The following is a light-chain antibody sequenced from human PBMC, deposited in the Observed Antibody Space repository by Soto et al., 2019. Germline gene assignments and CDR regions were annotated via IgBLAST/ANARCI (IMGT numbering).Light chain of an antibody. CDR1: RSDVGAYNY. Sequence: QSALAQPASVSGSPGQSIAISCTGTRSDVGAYNYVSWYQQHPGKAPKLMISEVTNRPSGVSDRFSGSKSGNTASLTISGLQAADEADYYCSLYTSENAYVFGTGTKVTVL. CDR3: SLYTSENAYV. V-gene: IGLV2-14*01. CDR2: EVT. J-gene: IGLJ1*01.